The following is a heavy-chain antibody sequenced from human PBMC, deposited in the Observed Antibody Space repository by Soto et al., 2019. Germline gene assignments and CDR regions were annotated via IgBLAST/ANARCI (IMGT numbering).Heavy chain of an antibody. CDR2: VRQDGSQK. D-gene: IGHD6-19*01. Sequence: PGGSLRLSCEASGFTLSSYRMSWVRQPPGKGLEWVANVRQDGSQKFLVDSVKGRFTISRDNATNSMYLQLNSMRAEDTAVYYWVRDGSSGWRFDSWGQGTLVTVSS. J-gene: IGHJ4*02. CDR3: VRDGSSGWRFDS. CDR1: GFTLSSYR. V-gene: IGHV3-7*01.